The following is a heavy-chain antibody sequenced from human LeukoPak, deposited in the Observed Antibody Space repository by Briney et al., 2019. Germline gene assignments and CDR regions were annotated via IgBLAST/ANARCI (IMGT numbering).Heavy chain of an antibody. V-gene: IGHV3-7*01. Sequence: GGSLRLSCAASGFTFSSYWMRWVRQAPGKGLEWVANIKEDGSEKYYVDSVKGRFTISRDNAKNSLYLQMNSLRAEDTAVYYCARPRRLPIYSSSWYYFDYWGQGTLVTVSS. J-gene: IGHJ4*02. CDR3: ARPRRLPIYSSSWYYFDY. CDR1: GFTFSSYW. D-gene: IGHD6-13*01. CDR2: IKEDGSEK.